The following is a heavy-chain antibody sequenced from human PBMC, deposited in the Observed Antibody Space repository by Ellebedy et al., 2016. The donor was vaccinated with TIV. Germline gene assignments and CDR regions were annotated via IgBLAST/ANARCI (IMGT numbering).Heavy chain of an antibody. CDR3: ARVPVPMATSSFFDY. Sequence: PGGSLRLSCAASGFTFSSYAMNWVRQAPGKGLEWVTVISYDGNVKFYADSVKGRFSISRDNSKNTLSLQMNSLRPEETAVYYCARVPVPMATSSFFDYWGQGVLVTVSS. CDR1: GFTFSSYA. D-gene: IGHD5-24*01. CDR2: ISYDGNVK. V-gene: IGHV3-30*04. J-gene: IGHJ4*02.